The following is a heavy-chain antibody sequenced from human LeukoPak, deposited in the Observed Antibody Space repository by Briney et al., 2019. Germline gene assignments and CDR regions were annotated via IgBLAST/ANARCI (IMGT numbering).Heavy chain of an antibody. J-gene: IGHJ6*03. V-gene: IGHV3-21*01. CDR2: IRGRGDST. CDR3: ARDKLGYCSSTSCYSYYYYMDV. Sequence: GGSLRLSCAASGFTFSSHPMSWVRLAPGKGLEWVSSIRGRGDSTYYADSVKGRFTISRDNAKNSLYLQMNSLRAEDTAVYYCARDKLGYCSSTSCYSYYYYMDVWGKGTTVTVSS. CDR1: GFTFSSHP. D-gene: IGHD2-2*02.